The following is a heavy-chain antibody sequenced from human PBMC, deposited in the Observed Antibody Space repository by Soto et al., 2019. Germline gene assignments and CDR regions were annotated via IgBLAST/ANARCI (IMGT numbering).Heavy chain of an antibody. CDR3: ARGPWSIAVADYYYYGMDV. D-gene: IGHD6-19*01. V-gene: IGHV6-1*01. Sequence: PSQTLSLTCAISGDSVSRNSAAWDWISQSPSRGLEWLGRTYYRSKWYNDYAVSVKSRITINPDTSKNQFSLQLNSVTPEDTAVYYCARGPWSIAVADYYYYGMDVWGQGTTVTVSS. J-gene: IGHJ6*02. CDR1: GDSVSRNSAA. CDR2: TYYRSKWYN.